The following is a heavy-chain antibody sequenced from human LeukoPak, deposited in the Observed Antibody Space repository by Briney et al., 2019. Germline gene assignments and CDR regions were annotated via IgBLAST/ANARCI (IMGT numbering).Heavy chain of an antibody. D-gene: IGHD5-18*01. CDR3: ARGVYSYGLGYYYYYMDV. J-gene: IGHJ6*03. CDR2: IYYSGST. CDR1: GGSISSYY. Sequence: SETLSLTCTVSGGSISSYYWSWIRQPPGKGLEWIGYIYYSGSTNYNPSLKSRVTISVDTSKNQFSLKLSSVTAADTAVYYCARGVYSYGLGYYYYYMDVWGKGTTVTVSS. V-gene: IGHV4-59*01.